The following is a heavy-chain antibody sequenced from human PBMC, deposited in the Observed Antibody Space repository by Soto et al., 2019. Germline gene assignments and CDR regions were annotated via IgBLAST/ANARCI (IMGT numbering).Heavy chain of an antibody. CDR1: GGSISSGGYY. J-gene: IGHJ4*02. CDR3: QARGGMAFDY. V-gene: IGHV4-31*03. Sequence: QVQLQESGPGLVKPSQTLSLTCTVSGGSISSGGYYWSWIRQHPGKGLEWIGYIYYSGSTYYNPSLKSRVTISVDTSKNQFSMELSSVTYADTAVSYCQARGGMAFDYWGQGTLVTVSS. D-gene: IGHD3-10*01. CDR2: IYYSGST.